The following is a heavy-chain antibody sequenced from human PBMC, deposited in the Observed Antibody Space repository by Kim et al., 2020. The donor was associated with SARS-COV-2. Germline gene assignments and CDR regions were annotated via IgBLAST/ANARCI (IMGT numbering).Heavy chain of an antibody. Sequence: SETLSLTCTVSGGSISSGGYYWSWIRQHPGKGLEWIGYIYYSGSTYYNPSLKSRVTTSVDTSKNQFSLKLSSVTAADTAVYYCAREDVAVAGTFDPWGQGTLVTVSS. J-gene: IGHJ5*02. CDR1: GGSISSGGYY. D-gene: IGHD6-19*01. CDR3: AREDVAVAGTFDP. V-gene: IGHV4-31*03. CDR2: IYYSGST.